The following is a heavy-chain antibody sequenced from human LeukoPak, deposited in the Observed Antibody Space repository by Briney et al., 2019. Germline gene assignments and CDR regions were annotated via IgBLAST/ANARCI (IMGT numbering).Heavy chain of an antibody. D-gene: IGHD4-17*01. V-gene: IGHV3-73*01. CDR3: TRPQIDYGDYFDY. Sequence: GGSLRLSCAGPGFTFSDSAVHWVRQASGKGLEWVARIRSKSNSYVTAFAASVKGRFTISRDDSKNTAYLQMNSLKTEDTAVYYCTRPQIDYGDYFDYWGQGTVVTVSS. CDR2: IRSKSNSYVT. CDR1: GFTFSDSA. J-gene: IGHJ4*02.